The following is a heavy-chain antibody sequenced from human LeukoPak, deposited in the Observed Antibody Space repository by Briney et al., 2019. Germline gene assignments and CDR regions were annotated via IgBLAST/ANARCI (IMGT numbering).Heavy chain of an antibody. CDR2: INHSGST. CDR3: ARSPAPEGITSPTDY. J-gene: IGHJ4*02. V-gene: IGHV4-34*01. CDR1: GGSFSGYY. Sequence: PSETLSLTCAVYGGSFSGYYWSWIRQPPGKGLEWIGEINHSGSTNYNPSLKSRVTISVDTSKNQFSLKLSSVTAADTAVYYCARSPAPEGITSPTDYWGQGTLVTVSS. D-gene: IGHD3-16*01.